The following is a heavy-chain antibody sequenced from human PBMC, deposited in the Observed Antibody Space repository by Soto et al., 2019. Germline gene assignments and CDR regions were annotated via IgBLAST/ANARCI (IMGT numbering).Heavy chain of an antibody. CDR3: ASLGLLRAFDI. V-gene: IGHV4-4*02. CDR2: IYHSGST. CDR1: SGSISSSNW. Sequence: QVQLQESGPGLVKPSGPLSLTCAVSSGSISSSNWWRWVRQPPGKGLEWIGEIYHSGSTDYNPSLKSRVTISVDKSKNQFSLKLSSVTAADTAVYNCASLGLLRAFDIWVQGTMVTFSS. D-gene: IGHD2-15*01. J-gene: IGHJ3*02.